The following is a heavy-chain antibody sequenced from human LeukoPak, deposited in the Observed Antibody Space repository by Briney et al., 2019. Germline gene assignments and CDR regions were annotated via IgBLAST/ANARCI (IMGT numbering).Heavy chain of an antibody. D-gene: IGHD2-2*01. CDR3: ARRRQSCSSSSCLVDS. CDR2: ISAYNGNT. V-gene: IGHV1-18*01. Sequence: ASVKVSCKASGYTFTSYGISWVRQARGQGLEWMGWISAYNGNTNYAQNLQGRVTMTTDTSTSTAYMELRSLRSDDTAVYYCARRRQSCSSSSCLVDSWGQGTLVTVSS. CDR1: GYTFTSYG. J-gene: IGHJ4*02.